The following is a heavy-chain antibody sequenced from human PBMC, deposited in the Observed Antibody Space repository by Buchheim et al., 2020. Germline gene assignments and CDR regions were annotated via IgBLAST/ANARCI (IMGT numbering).Heavy chain of an antibody. CDR1: GGSFSGYY. CDR3: ARMVNSRDSFDDYDSSGYLPNDY. J-gene: IGHJ4*02. Sequence: QVQLQQWGAGLLKPSETLSLTCAVYGGSFSGYYWSWIRQPPGKGLEWIGEINHSGSTNYNPSLKSRVTISVDTSKNQFSLKLSSVTAADTAVCYCARMVNSRDSFDDYDSSGYLPNDYWGQGTL. V-gene: IGHV4-34*01. D-gene: IGHD3-22*01. CDR2: INHSGST.